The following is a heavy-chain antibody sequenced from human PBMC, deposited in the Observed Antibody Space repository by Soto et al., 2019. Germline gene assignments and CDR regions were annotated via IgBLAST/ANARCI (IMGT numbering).Heavy chain of an antibody. CDR3: AHRPDGSGNIFAY. D-gene: IGHD3-10*01. J-gene: IGHJ4*02. CDR2: IYWDDDK. CDR1: GFSLTTSAEG. Sequence: QITLKESGPTLVKPTQTLTLTCTFSGFSLTTSAEGVGWVRQPPGKALEWLALIYWDDDKRYSPFLKSRLTITKDTSKNQMVLTTTNMGPEDTATYYCAHRPDGSGNIFAYWGQGILVTVSS. V-gene: IGHV2-5*02.